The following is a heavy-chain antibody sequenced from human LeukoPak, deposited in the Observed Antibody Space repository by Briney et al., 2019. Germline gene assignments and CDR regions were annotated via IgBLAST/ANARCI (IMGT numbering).Heavy chain of an antibody. V-gene: IGHV4-59*12. Sequence: PSETLSLTCTVSGGSISGTYYWSWIRQPPGKGLEWIGYIYYTGTTDSNPSLKSRVTISLDTSKNQFSLNLSSVTAADTAVYYCAREVMGSGSDDAFDIWGQGTMVTVSS. CDR2: IYYTGTT. D-gene: IGHD3-10*01. CDR3: AREVMGSGSDDAFDI. J-gene: IGHJ3*02. CDR1: GGSISGTYY.